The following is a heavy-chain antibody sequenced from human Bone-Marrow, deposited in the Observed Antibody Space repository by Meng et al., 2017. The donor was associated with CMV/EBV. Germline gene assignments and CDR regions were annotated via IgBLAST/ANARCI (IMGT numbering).Heavy chain of an antibody. CDR3: VRDRFGVFDY. D-gene: IGHD3-3*01. CDR1: GFIFTEYY. V-gene: IGHV3-11*01. J-gene: IGHJ4*02. CDR2: TSSSATTI. Sequence: LSCAASGFIFTEYYMSWVRQAPGKGLEWVSSTSSSATTIQYADSVKGRFTISRDNAKNSLFLQMNSLRAEDTAVYYCVRDRFGVFDYWGQGALVTVSS.